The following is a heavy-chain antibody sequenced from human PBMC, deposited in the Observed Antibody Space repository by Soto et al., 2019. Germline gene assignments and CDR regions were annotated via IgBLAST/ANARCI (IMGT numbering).Heavy chain of an antibody. CDR1: EFSFGDYA. Sequence: PGWSLRLSCTGSEFSFGDYAMTWVRQAQGKGLEWVACIRGKAYGGAVEYAASVKGRFTISRDDSKSIAYLQMNSLKTEDTAVYYCTRDSYSRPRPDYWGQGTLVTVSS. J-gene: IGHJ4*02. V-gene: IGHV3-49*04. D-gene: IGHD2-21*01. CDR3: TRDSYSRPRPDY. CDR2: IRGKAYGGAV.